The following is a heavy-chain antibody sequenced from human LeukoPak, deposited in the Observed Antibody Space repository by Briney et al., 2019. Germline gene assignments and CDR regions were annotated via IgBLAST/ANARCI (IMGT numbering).Heavy chain of an antibody. CDR1: GFTFSIYT. CDR3: ARLSTAAVDSDY. Sequence: GGCLRLSCAASGFTFSIYTMSWVRQAPGKGLEWVANIKQDGSDKYYVDSVKGRFTISRDNAKNSLYLQMNSLRAEDTAVYYCARLSTAAVDSDYWGQGTLVTVSS. J-gene: IGHJ4*02. D-gene: IGHD6-13*01. V-gene: IGHV3-7*01. CDR2: IKQDGSDK.